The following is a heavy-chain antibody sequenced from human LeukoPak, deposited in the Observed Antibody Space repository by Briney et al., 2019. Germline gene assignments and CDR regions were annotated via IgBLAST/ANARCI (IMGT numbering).Heavy chain of an antibody. CDR2: IYSGGST. D-gene: IGHD2-15*01. CDR1: GFTVSSNY. V-gene: IGHV3-53*01. CDR3: AALDTAKVPLPD. Sequence: GGSLRLSCAASGFTVSSNYMSWVRQAPGKGLEWVSVIYSGGSTYYADSVKGRFTISRDNSKNLLFLQMNSLRVEDTAVYYCAALDTAKVPLPDWGQGTLVTVSS. J-gene: IGHJ4*02.